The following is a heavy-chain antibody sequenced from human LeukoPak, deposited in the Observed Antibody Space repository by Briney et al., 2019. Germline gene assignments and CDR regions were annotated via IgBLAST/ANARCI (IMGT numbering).Heavy chain of an antibody. CDR1: GFTFSSSG. V-gene: IGHV3-23*05. CDR3: AKIDRGSHSFEY. J-gene: IGHJ4*02. Sequence: GGSLRLSCAASGFTFSSSGMRWVRQAPGKGLEYPDSVKGRFTISRDNSKNTLYLQINSLRADDTAIYHCAKIDRGSHSFEYWGQGTLVTVSS. D-gene: IGHD1-26*01.